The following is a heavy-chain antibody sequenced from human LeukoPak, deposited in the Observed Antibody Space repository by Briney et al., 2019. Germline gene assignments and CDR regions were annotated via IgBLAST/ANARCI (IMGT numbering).Heavy chain of an antibody. CDR3: ARGPRYCSGGSCYRYGMDV. Sequence: GGSLRLSCAASGSTFSDYYMSWIRQAPGKGLEWVSYISSSGSTIYYADSVKGRFTISRDNAKNSLYLQMNSLRAEDTAVYYCARGPRYCSGGSCYRYGMDVWGQGTTVTVSS. CDR2: ISSSGSTI. J-gene: IGHJ6*02. D-gene: IGHD2-15*01. CDR1: GSTFSDYY. V-gene: IGHV3-11*01.